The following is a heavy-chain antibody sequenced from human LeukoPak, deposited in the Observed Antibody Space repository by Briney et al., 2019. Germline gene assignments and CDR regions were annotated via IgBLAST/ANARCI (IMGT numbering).Heavy chain of an antibody. D-gene: IGHD5-12*01. CDR2: IYYSGST. CDR3: ARHMGQYGGYSPYFDY. J-gene: IGHJ4*02. CDR1: DGSISSSSYY. Sequence: SETLSLTCTVSDGSISSSSYYWGWIRQPPGKGLEWIGNIYYSGSTYYSPSLKSRVTISVDTSKNHFSLKLSSVTAADTAVYYCARHMGQYGGYSPYFDYWGQGTLVTVSS. V-gene: IGHV4-39*01.